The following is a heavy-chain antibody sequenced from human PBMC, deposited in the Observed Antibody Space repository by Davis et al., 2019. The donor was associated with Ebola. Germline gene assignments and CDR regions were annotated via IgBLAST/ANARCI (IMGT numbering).Heavy chain of an antibody. V-gene: IGHV3-23*01. J-gene: IGHJ4*02. CDR1: GFTFSSFT. Sequence: PGGSLRLSCAASGFTFSSFTMNWVRQAPGKGLEWVSTISDGSRNTHYADSVKGRFTISRDDSKSTLFLQMYALRAEDTALYYCTTRLVNHFDYWGQGTLVTVSS. D-gene: IGHD6-19*01. CDR3: TTRLVNHFDY. CDR2: ISDGSRNT.